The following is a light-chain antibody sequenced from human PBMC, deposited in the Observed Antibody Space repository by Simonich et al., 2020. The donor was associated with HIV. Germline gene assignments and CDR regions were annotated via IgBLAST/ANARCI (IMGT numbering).Light chain of an antibody. CDR1: QRVSSN. V-gene: IGKV3-15*01. CDR3: QQRSNWYT. CDR2: GAS. Sequence: EIVMTQSPATLSVSPGERATLSCRASQRVSSNLAWYQQKFGQAPRLLIYGASTRATGIPARFSGSGSGTEFTLTISSLQSEDFVAYYCQQRSNWYTFGQGTKLEIK. J-gene: IGKJ2*01.